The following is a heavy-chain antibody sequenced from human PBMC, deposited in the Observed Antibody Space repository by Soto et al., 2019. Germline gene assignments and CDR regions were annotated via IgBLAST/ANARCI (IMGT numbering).Heavy chain of an antibody. V-gene: IGHV1-58*01. J-gene: IGHJ4*02. D-gene: IGHD4-17*01. CDR3: AAALLDYGDYVGFYFDY. CDR1: GFNFTSSA. CDR2: IVVGSGNT. Sequence: QMQLVQSGPEVKKPGTSVKVSCKASGFNFTSSAVQWVRQARGQRLELIGWIVVGSGNTNYAQKFQERVTITRDMYTCTAYMELSSLRSEDTAVYYCAAALLDYGDYVGFYFDYWGQGTLVTVSS.